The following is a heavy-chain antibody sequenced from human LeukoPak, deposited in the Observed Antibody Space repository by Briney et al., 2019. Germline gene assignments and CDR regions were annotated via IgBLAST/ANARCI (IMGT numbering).Heavy chain of an antibody. J-gene: IGHJ4*02. Sequence: PSETLSLTCAVYGGSFSGYYWSWIRQPPGKGLEWIGETNHSGSTNYNPSLKSRVTISVDTSKNQFSLKLSSVTAADTAVYYCARAGYCSGGSCGEGFDYWGQGTLVTVSS. D-gene: IGHD2-15*01. CDR2: TNHSGST. V-gene: IGHV4-34*01. CDR3: ARAGYCSGGSCGEGFDY. CDR1: GGSFSGYY.